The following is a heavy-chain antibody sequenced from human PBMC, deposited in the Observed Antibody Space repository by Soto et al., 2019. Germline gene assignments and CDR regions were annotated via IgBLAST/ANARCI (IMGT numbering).Heavy chain of an antibody. CDR2: ISAYNGNT. V-gene: IGHV1-18*01. D-gene: IGHD3-22*01. J-gene: IGHJ4*02. CDR3: ARDPRSYYYDSSGSVVDY. Sequence: GASVKVSCEASCYTFTSYGISWVRRAPGQGLEWMGWISAYNGNTNYAQKLQGRVTMTTDTSTSTAYMELRSLRSDDTAVYYCARDPRSYYYDSSGSVVDYWGQGTLVTVSS. CDR1: CYTFTSYG.